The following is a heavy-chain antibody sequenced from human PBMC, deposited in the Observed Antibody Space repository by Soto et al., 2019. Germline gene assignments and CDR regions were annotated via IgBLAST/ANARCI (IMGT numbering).Heavy chain of an antibody. CDR3: ARSLVERVDV. V-gene: IGHV5-51*01. CDR1: GYYFPSYW. CDR2: FYPGDSDT. J-gene: IGHJ6*02. D-gene: IGHD6-6*01. Sequence: GESLKISCKGSGYYFPSYWIGWVRQMPGKGLEWMGIFYPGDSDTRYSPSFQGQVTISADKSISTAYLQWSSLKASDTAMYYCARSLVERVDVWGQGTTVTVSS.